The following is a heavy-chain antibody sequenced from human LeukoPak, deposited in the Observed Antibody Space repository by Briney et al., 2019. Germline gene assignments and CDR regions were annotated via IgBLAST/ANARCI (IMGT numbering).Heavy chain of an antibody. J-gene: IGHJ4*02. V-gene: IGHV4-38-2*02. Sequence: SETLSLTCTVSGYSISSGYYWGWIRQPPGKGLEWIGSIYHGGTTYYNPSLKSRVTISVDTSNNQFSLKLGSVTAADTAVYYCARAVGSGSYYAFDYWGQGTLVTASS. CDR2: IYHGGTT. CDR1: GYSISSGYY. CDR3: ARAVGSGSYYAFDY. D-gene: IGHD3-10*01.